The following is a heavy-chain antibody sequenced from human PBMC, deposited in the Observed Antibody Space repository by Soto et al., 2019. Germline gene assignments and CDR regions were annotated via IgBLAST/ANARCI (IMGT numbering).Heavy chain of an antibody. D-gene: IGHD1-1*01. J-gene: IGHJ6*02. CDR2: IYYSGST. V-gene: IGHV4-28*01. CDR1: GYSISSSNW. Sequence: SETLSLTCAVSGYSISSSNWWGWIRQPSGKGLEWIGFIYYSGSTYNNPSLKSRVTMSVDTSKNQFSLNLSSVTAVDTAVYYCAKTVGHKNDYYGIDVWGQGTTGTVSS. CDR3: AKTVGHKNDYYGIDV.